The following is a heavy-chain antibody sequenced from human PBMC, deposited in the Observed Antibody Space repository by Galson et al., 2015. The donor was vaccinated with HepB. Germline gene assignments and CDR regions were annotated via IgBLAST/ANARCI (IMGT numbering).Heavy chain of an antibody. J-gene: IGHJ6*01. V-gene: IGHV3-48*02. D-gene: IGHD3-3*01. Sequence: SLRLSCAASGFAFSSYSMNWVRQAPGKGLEWVSHVSSRSDAIYYADSAKGRFTISRDNAKNSVYLQMNSLRDEDTAVYYCAREDVTLFGVAQRLPYGMDVWGQGTTVTVSS. CDR2: VSSRSDAI. CDR1: GFAFSSYS. CDR3: AREDVTLFGVAQRLPYGMDV.